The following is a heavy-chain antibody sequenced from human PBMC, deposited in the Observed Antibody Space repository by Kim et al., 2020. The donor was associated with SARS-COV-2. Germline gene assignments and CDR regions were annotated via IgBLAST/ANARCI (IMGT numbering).Heavy chain of an antibody. D-gene: IGHD2-21*01. CDR2: ISGSGGST. CDR1: GFTFSSYA. Sequence: GGSLRLSCAASGFTFSSYAMSWVRQAPGKGLEWVSTISGSGGSTYYADSVKGRFTISRDNSKNTLYLQMNSLRAEDTAVYFCAKDQRDGYHNYFDYWGQGTLVAVSS. CDR3: AKDQRDGYHNYFDY. J-gene: IGHJ4*02. V-gene: IGHV3-23*01.